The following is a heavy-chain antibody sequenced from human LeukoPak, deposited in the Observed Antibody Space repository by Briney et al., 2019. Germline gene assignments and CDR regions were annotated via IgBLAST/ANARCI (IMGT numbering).Heavy chain of an antibody. Sequence: SETLSLTCTVSGGSISSYYWSWIRQPPGKGPEWIGYIYYSGSTNYNPSLKSRVTISVDTSKNQFSLKLSSVTAADTAVYYCARAYYDFWSGIDDYGMDVWGQGTTVTVSS. CDR3: ARAYYDFWSGIDDYGMDV. D-gene: IGHD3-3*01. J-gene: IGHJ6*02. CDR2: IYYSGST. CDR1: GGSISSYY. V-gene: IGHV4-59*01.